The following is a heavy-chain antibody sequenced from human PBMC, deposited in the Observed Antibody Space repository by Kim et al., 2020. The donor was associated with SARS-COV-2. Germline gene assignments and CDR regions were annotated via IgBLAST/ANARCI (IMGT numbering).Heavy chain of an antibody. CDR1: GFTFSSYS. J-gene: IGHJ4*02. D-gene: IGHD2-15*01. CDR2: ISSSSSYI. V-gene: IGHV3-21*01. CDR3: ARDVRGYCSGGSCYPDYFDY. Sequence: GGSLRLSCAASGFTFSSYSMNWVRQAPGKGLEWVSSISSSSSYIYYADSVKGRFTISRDNAKNSLYLQMNSLRAEDTAVYYCARDVRGYCSGGSCYPDYFDYWGQGTLVTVSS.